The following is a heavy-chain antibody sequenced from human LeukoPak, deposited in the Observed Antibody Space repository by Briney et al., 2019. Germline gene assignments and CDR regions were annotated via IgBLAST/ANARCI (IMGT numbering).Heavy chain of an antibody. V-gene: IGHV1-18*01. CDR2: ISAYNGNT. CDR1: GYTFSSYG. Sequence: ASVKVSCKASGYTFSSYGISWVRQAPGQGLEWMGWISAYNGNTNYAQKLQGRVTMTTDTSTSTAYMELRSLRSDDTAVYYCARCRAVRIAAADSNAFDIWGQGTMVTVSS. CDR3: ARCRAVRIAAADSNAFDI. J-gene: IGHJ3*02. D-gene: IGHD6-13*01.